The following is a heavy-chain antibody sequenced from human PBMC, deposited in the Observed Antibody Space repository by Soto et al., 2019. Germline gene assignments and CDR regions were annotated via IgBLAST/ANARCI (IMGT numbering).Heavy chain of an antibody. CDR3: ARDRAGANYYYYGMDV. V-gene: IGHV1-18*01. D-gene: IGHD6-19*01. Sequence: ASVKVSCKASGYTFTSYGISWVRQAPGQGLEWMGWISAYNGNTNYAQKLQGRVTMTTDTSTSTAYMELRSLRSDDTAVYYCARDRAGANYYYYGMDVWGQGTTVTVSS. CDR2: ISAYNGNT. CDR1: GYTFTSYG. J-gene: IGHJ6*02.